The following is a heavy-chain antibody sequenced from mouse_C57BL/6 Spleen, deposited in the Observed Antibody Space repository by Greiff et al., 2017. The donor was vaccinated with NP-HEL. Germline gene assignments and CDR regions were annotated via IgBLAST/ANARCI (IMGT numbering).Heavy chain of an antibody. J-gene: IGHJ2*01. CDR2: IHPNSGST. Sequence: QVQLKQPGAELVKPGASVKLSCKASGYTFTSYWMHWVKQRPGQGLEWIGMIHPNSGSTNYNEKFKSKATLTVDKSSSTAYMQLSSLTSEDSAVYYCARPGILTYFDYWGQGTTLTVSS. CDR1: GYTFTSYW. V-gene: IGHV1-64*01. D-gene: IGHD2-12*01. CDR3: ARPGILTYFDY.